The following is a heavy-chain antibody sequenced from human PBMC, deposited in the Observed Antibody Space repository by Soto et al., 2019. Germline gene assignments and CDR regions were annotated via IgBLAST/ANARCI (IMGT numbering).Heavy chain of an antibody. Sequence: GRSLRLSCAASGFTFSSYSMNWVRQAPGKGLEWVSSISSSSSYIYYADSVKGRFTISRDNAKNSLYLQMNSLRAEDTAVYYCARGPVLRYCDWFHGPNGPFDYWGQGTLVTVSS. CDR1: GFTFSSYS. J-gene: IGHJ4*02. V-gene: IGHV3-21*01. CDR3: ARGPVLRYCDWFHGPNGPFDY. CDR2: ISSSSSYI. D-gene: IGHD3-9*01.